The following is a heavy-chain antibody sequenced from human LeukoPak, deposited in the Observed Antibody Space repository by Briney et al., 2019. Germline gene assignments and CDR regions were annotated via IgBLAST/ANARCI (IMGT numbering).Heavy chain of an antibody. CDR1: GGSISNYY. D-gene: IGHD1/OR15-1a*01. V-gene: IGHV4-59*01. J-gene: IGHJ4*02. CDR3: ARGTPLRVLDY. Sequence: PSETLSLTCTVSGGSISNYYWSWIRQPPGKGLDWIGYIYYSGSTNYNPSLKSRVTISVDASKNQFSLNLTSVTAADTAVYFCARGTPLRVLDYWGQGILVTVFS. CDR2: IYYSGST.